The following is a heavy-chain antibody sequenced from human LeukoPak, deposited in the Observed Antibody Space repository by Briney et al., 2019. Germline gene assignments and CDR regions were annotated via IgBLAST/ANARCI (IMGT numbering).Heavy chain of an antibody. V-gene: IGHV3-11*01. D-gene: IGHD6-19*01. CDR2: ISSSGSTI. J-gene: IGHJ3*02. CDR1: GFTFSDYY. Sequence: PGGSLRLSCAASGFTFSDYYMSWIRQAPGKGLEWVSYISSSGSTIYYADSVKGRFTTSRDNAKNSLYLQMNSLRAEDTAVYYCARDHYRLAVAGIRDAFGIWGQGTMVTVSS. CDR3: ARDHYRLAVAGIRDAFGI.